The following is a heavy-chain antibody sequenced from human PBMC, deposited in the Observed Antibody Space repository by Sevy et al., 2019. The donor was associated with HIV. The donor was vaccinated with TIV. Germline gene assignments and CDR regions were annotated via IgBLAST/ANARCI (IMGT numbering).Heavy chain of an antibody. V-gene: IGHV3-21*01. CDR2: ISTSSPRSSYV. J-gene: IGHJ4*02. CDR1: GFNFIFYN. D-gene: IGHD1-26*01. CDR3: ARGSYFDN. Sequence: GGSLRLSCVASGFNFIFYNMSWVRQAPGKRLEWVSFISTSSPRSSYVYYADSVKGRFTVSRDNAKNSLYLQMNSLRAEDTGVYFCARGSYFDNWGQGTLVTVSS.